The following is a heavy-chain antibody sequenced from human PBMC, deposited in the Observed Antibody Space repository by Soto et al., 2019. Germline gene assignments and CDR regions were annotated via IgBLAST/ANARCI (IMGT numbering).Heavy chain of an antibody. CDR1: GYTFINYY. CDR3: ARDLAAGDY. CDR2: FNPTSGST. D-gene: IGHD6-13*01. V-gene: IGHV1-46*01. Sequence: QVQLVQSGAEVKKPGAPVKLSCKASGYTFINYYIHWVRQAPGQGLEWIGIFNPTSGSTNYAQKFQGRVTFTMDTSTRTVYMELSSLRFDDTAVYYCARDLAAGDYWGQGTLVTVSS. J-gene: IGHJ4*02.